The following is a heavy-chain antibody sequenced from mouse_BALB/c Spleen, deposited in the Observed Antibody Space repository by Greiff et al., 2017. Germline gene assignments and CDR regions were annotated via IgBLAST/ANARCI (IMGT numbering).Heavy chain of an antibody. CDR3: ARSPFAY. CDR2: ISSGGSYT. V-gene: IGHV5-6*02. J-gene: IGHJ3*01. Sequence: DVMLVESGGDLVKPGGSLKLSCAASGFTFSSYGMSWVRQTPDKRLEWVATISSGGSYTYYPDSVKGRFTISRDNAKNTLYLQMSSLKSKDTAMYYCARSPFAYWGQGTLVTVSA. CDR1: GFTFSSYG.